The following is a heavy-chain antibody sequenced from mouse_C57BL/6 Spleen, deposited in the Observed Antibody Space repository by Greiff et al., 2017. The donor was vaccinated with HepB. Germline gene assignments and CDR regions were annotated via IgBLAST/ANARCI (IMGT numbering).Heavy chain of an antibody. CDR2: IWSGGST. V-gene: IGHV2-2*01. CDR1: GFSLTSYG. Sequence: QVQLQQSGPGLVQPSQSLSITCTVSGFSLTSYGVHWVRQSPGKGLEWLGVIWSGGSTDYNAAFISRLSISKDNSKSQVFFKMNSLQADDTAIYYCARGGRRGLYYYAMDYWGQGTSVTVSS. J-gene: IGHJ4*01. CDR3: ARGGRRGLYYYAMDY. D-gene: IGHD1-1*01.